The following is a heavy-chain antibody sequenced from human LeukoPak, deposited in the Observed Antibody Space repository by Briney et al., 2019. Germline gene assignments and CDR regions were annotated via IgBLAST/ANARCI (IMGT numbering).Heavy chain of an antibody. CDR3: AKCSTSAYTTGWCNWIDP. Sequence: PGGSLRLSCASTVTLGSHAMTWVRQAPGKGLEWVSSTVSRGTTQYADSVKGRFTVSRDTSKNTLYLQINSLRADDTAVYYCAKCSTSAYTTGWCNWIDPWGQGTLVTVSS. V-gene: IGHV3-23*01. CDR1: TVTLGSHA. CDR2: TVSRGTT. J-gene: IGHJ5*02. D-gene: IGHD6-19*01.